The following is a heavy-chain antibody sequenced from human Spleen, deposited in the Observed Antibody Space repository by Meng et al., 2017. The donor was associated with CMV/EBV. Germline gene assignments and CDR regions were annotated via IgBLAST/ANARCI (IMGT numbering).Heavy chain of an antibody. CDR3: AKHSSSLNYFDY. Sequence: GESLKISCEAAGFTVSSNFMNWVRQAPGKGLEWVSTVYSGGSSFYADSVKGRFIISRDNSKNTVYLQMNSLRVEDTALYYCAKHSSSLNYFDYWGQGTLVTVSS. CDR1: GFTVSSNF. J-gene: IGHJ4*02. CDR2: VYSGGSS. D-gene: IGHD6-6*01. V-gene: IGHV3-66*04.